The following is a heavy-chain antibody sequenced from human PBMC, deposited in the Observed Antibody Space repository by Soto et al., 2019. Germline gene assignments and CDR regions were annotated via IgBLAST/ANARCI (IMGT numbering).Heavy chain of an antibody. CDR2: IRYDGSKK. V-gene: IGHV3-33*01. CDR1: GFTFSSYG. CDR3: ARDRYSGYDAFDY. J-gene: IGHJ4*02. D-gene: IGHD5-12*01. Sequence: QVQLVESGGGVVQPGRSLRLSCAASGFTFSSYGMHWVRQAPGKGLEWVAVIRYDGSKKYYADSVKGRFTISRDNSKNSLYVQMNSRRAEDTAVYYCARDRYSGYDAFDYWGQGTLVTVSS.